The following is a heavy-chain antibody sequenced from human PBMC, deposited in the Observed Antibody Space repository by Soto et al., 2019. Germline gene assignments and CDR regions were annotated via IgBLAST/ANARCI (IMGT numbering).Heavy chain of an antibody. Sequence: GGSLRLSCAASGFTFSSYSMNWVRQAPGKGLEWVSSISSSSSYIYYADSVKGRFTISRDNAKNSLYLQMNSLRAEDTAVYYCARDIGGWNDANFDYWGQGTLVTVSS. CDR2: ISSSSSYI. D-gene: IGHD1-1*01. CDR1: GFTFSSYS. CDR3: ARDIGGWNDANFDY. J-gene: IGHJ4*02. V-gene: IGHV3-21*01.